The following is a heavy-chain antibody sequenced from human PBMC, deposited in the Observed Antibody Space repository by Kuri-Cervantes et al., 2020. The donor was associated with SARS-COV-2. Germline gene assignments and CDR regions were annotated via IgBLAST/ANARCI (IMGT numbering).Heavy chain of an antibody. CDR2: INPNSGGT. D-gene: IGHD3-10*01. CDR1: GYTFSDYY. V-gene: IGHV1-2*04. J-gene: IGHJ6*02. Sequence: ASVKVSCKASGYTFSDYYMYWVRQAPGQGLEWMGWINPNSGGTNYAQKFQGWVTMTRDTSSTGYMELSRLRSDDTAVYYCARGMVRGLIQPYYYGMDVWGQGTTVTVSS. CDR3: ARGMVRGLIQPYYYGMDV.